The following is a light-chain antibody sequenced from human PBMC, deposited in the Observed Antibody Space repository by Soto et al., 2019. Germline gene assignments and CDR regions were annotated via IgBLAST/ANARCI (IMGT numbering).Light chain of an antibody. Sequence: DIVMTQSPDFLAVSLGERATITCKSSQNVLYRSSNKSYLAWYQQRPGQPPRLLLYWASTRESGVPDRFIGSVSVTDFTLTLTTLQAGEEAIYHSQHNNNTPYTFGQGTTLEIK. CDR3: QHNNNTPYT. CDR2: WAS. V-gene: IGKV4-1*01. CDR1: QNVLYRSSNKSY. J-gene: IGKJ2*01.